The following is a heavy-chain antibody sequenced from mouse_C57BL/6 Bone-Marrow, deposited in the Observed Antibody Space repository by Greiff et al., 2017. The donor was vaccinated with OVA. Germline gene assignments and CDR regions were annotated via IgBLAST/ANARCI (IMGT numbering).Heavy chain of an antibody. CDR1: GYSITSGYD. V-gene: IGHV3-1*01. CDR2: ISYSGST. Sequence: EVQRVESGPGMVKPSQSLSLTCTVTGYSITSGYDWHWIRHFPGNKLEWMGYISYSGSTNYNPSLKSRISITHDTSKNPFFLKLNSVTTEDTATYYCARGEGYSNYASWFAYWGQGTLVTVSA. J-gene: IGHJ3*01. D-gene: IGHD2-5*01. CDR3: ARGEGYSNYASWFAY.